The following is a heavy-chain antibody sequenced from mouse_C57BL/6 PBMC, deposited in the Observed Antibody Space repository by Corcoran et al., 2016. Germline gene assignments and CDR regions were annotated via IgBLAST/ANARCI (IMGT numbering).Heavy chain of an antibody. V-gene: IGHV9-3*01. D-gene: IGHD1-1*01. J-gene: IGHJ1*03. Sequence: QIQLVQSGPELKKPGETVKISCKASGYTFTTYGMSWVKQAPGKGLKWMGWINTYSGVPTYADDFKGRFAFSLETSASTDYLQINNLKNEDTATYFCARVQLRGGFDCWGTGTTVTFSS. CDR1: GYTFTTYG. CDR2: INTYSGVP. CDR3: ARVQLRGGFDC.